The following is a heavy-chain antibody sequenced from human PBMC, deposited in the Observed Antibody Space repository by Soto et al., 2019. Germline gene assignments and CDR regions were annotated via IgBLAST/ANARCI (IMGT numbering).Heavy chain of an antibody. J-gene: IGHJ6*04. CDR3: ARDWDIVILSVPIPNYNYGMDC. CDR1: GFTFSAYA. D-gene: IGHD2-15*01. V-gene: IGHV3-48*02. Sequence: GGSLRLSCEGSGFTFSAYAMNWVRKAPGKGLEWVSYISSRSDTLYYADSVKGRFTISRDNAKNSVYLQVNNLRDEDTAVYYCARDWDIVILSVPIPNYNYGMDCLGKGTTVTVSS. CDR2: ISSRSDTL.